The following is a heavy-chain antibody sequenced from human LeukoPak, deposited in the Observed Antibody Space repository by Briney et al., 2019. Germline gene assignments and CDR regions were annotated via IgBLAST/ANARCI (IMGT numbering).Heavy chain of an antibody. V-gene: IGHV4-39*01. CDR1: GGSISSSSYY. J-gene: IGHJ4*02. CDR2: IYYSGST. CDR3: ARLLAGPLGGLFDY. Sequence: SETLSLTCTVSGGSISSSSYYWGWIRQPPGKGLEWIGSIYYSGSTYYNPSLKSRVTISVDTSKNQFSLKLSSVTAADTAVYYCARLLAGPLGGLFDYWGQGTLVTVSS. D-gene: IGHD3-16*01.